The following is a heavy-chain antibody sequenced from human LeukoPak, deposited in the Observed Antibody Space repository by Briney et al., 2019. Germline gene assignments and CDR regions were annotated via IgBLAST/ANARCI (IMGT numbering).Heavy chain of an antibody. CDR1: GGSITGYY. CDR2: VHYSGST. V-gene: IGHV4-59*12. J-gene: IGHJ4*02. D-gene: IGHD6-19*01. CDR3: AILRRGSAGTDY. Sequence: SETLSLTCTVSGGSITGYYWSWIRQPPGKGLELIGYVHYSGSTYYNPSLNSRVTMSLDTSKNQFSLKLSSVTAADTAVYYCAILRRGSAGTDYWGQGTLVTVSS.